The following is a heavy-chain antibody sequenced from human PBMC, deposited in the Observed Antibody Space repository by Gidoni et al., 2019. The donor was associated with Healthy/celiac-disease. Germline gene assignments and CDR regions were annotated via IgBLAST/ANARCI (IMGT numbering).Heavy chain of an antibody. D-gene: IGHD3-22*01. Sequence: GQGLEWMGGIIPIFGTANYAQKFQGRVTITADESTSTAYMELSSLRSEDTAVYYCARDRGTMIVVARDDAFDIWGQGTMVTVSS. CDR3: ARDRGTMIVVARDDAFDI. J-gene: IGHJ3*02. V-gene: IGHV1-69*01. CDR2: IIPIFGTA.